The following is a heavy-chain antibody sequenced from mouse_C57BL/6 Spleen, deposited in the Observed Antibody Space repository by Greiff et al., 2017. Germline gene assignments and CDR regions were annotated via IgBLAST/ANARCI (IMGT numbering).Heavy chain of an antibody. J-gene: IGHJ1*03. V-gene: IGHV5-17*01. CDR1: GFTFSDYG. CDR3: AREIYYGSSEYFDV. D-gene: IGHD1-1*01. CDR2: ISSGSSTI. Sequence: EVKLMESGGGLVKPGGSLKLSCAASGFTFSDYGMHWVRQAPEKGLEWVAYISSGSSTIYYADTVKGRFTISRDNAKNTLFLQMTSLRSGDTAMYYCAREIYYGSSEYFDVWGTGTTVTVSS.